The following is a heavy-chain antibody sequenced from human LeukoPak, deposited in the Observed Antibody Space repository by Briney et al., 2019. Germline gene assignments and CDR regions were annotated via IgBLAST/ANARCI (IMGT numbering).Heavy chain of an antibody. V-gene: IGHV3-30*02. D-gene: IGHD6-13*01. CDR2: IRYDGSNK. CDR1: GFTFSSYG. CDR3: AKDVGGSSWSYYYYYMDV. J-gene: IGHJ6*03. Sequence: PGGSLRLSCAASGFTFSSYGMHWVRQAPGKGLEWVAFIRYDGSNKYYADSVKGRFTISRDNFKNTLYLQMNSLRAEDTAVYYCAKDVGGSSWSYYYYYMDVWGKGTTVTVSS.